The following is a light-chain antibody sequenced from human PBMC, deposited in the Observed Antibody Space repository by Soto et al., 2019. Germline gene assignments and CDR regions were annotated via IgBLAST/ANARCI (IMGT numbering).Light chain of an antibody. CDR1: QSVGSN. CDR2: GAS. CDR3: QQYNNFWT. V-gene: IGKV3-15*01. J-gene: IGKJ1*01. Sequence: EVVMTQSPATLSVSPGERTTLSSRASQSVGSNLAWYQQKPGQAPRLLIYGASTRATGLPARFSGSGSGTEFTLTISSLQSEDFAVYYCQQYNNFWTFGQGTKVEIK.